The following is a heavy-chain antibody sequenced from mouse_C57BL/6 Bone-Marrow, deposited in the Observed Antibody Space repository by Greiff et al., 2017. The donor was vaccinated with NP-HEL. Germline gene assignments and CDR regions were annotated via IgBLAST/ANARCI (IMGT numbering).Heavy chain of an antibody. J-gene: IGHJ3*01. CDR2: IYPGDGDT. CDR3: AQGLLRDWFAY. Sequence: QVQLKESGPELVKPGASVKISCKASGYAFSSSWMNWVKQRPGKGLEWIGRIYPGDGDTNYNGKFKGKATLTADKSSSTAYMQLSSLTSEDSAVYFCAQGLLRDWFAYWGQGTLVTVSA. D-gene: IGHD1-1*01. V-gene: IGHV1-82*01. CDR1: GYAFSSSW.